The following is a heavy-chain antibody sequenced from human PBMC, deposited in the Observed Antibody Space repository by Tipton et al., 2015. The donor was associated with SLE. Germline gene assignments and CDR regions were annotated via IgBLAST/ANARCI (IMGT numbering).Heavy chain of an antibody. CDR3: ARAPTGVVAATHWFDP. D-gene: IGHD2-15*01. CDR1: GGSISSYY. V-gene: IGHV4-59*06. Sequence: TLSLTCTVSGGSISSYYWSWIRQPPGKGLEWIGYIYYSVSTYYNPSLKSRVTISVDTSKNQFSLKLSSVTAADTAVYYCARAPTGVVAATHWFDPWGQGTLVTVSS. J-gene: IGHJ5*02. CDR2: IYYSVST.